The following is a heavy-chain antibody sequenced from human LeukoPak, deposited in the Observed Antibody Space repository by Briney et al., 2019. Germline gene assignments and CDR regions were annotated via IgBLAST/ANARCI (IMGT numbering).Heavy chain of an antibody. V-gene: IGHV3-7*01. J-gene: IGHJ4*02. Sequence: GGSLRLSCAASGFRFNTYWMSWVRQAPGKGLEWVANIKQDGNEKYYADSVKGRFTISRDNGKNSLDLQMNSLRADDTAVYYCARGDIWFGESTYWGQGTLVTVSS. CDR1: GFRFNTYW. CDR3: ARGDIWFGESTY. D-gene: IGHD3-10*01. CDR2: IKQDGNEK.